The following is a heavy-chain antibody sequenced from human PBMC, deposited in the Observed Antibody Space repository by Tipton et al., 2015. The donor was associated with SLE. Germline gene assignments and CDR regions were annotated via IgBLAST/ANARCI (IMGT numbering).Heavy chain of an antibody. V-gene: IGHV3-7*01. J-gene: IGHJ6*02. CDR1: GFTFSSYE. CDR2: IKQDGSEK. D-gene: IGHD2-21*01. Sequence: SLRLSCAASGFTFSSYEMNWVRQAPGKGLEWVSYIKQDGSEKYYVDSVKGRFTISRDNAKNSLYLQMNSLRAEDTAVYYCATDVWYYYYGMDVWGQGTTVTVSS. CDR3: ATDVWYYYYGMDV.